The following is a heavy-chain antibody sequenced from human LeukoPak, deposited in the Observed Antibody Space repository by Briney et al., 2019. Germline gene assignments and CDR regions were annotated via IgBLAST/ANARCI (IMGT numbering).Heavy chain of an antibody. CDR2: INQGGST. CDR1: GVSFSGYY. V-gene: IGHV4-34*01. J-gene: IGHJ4*02. Sequence: PSETLSLTCAVYGVSFSGYYWRWIRQPPGKGLEWIVEINQGGSTNSNTSLKSRVTISVDTSKNQFSLKLSSVTAADTAVYYCARGSKGTPSFWNYWGQGTLVTVSS. CDR3: ARGSKGTPSFWNY. D-gene: IGHD3-3*01.